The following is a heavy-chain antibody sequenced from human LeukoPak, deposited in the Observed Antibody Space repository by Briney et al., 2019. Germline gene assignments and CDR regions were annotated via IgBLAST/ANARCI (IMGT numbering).Heavy chain of an antibody. V-gene: IGHV3-7*01. Sequence: PGGPLRFSCTASGFTFSSYWMNWVRQAPGKGLEWVANIKQDGSEIYYVDSVKGRFTISRDNAKNSLFLQMNSLRAEDTAVYYCARRYFDYWGQGTLVTVSS. CDR2: IKQDGSEI. CDR3: ARRYFDY. CDR1: GFTFSSYW. J-gene: IGHJ4*02.